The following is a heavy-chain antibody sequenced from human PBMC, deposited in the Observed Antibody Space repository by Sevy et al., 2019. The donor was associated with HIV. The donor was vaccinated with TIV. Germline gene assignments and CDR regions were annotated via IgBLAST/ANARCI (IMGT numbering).Heavy chain of an antibody. Sequence: GGSLRLSCAASGFTFSSYAMHWVRQAPGKGLEWVAVISYDGSNKYYADSVKGRFTISRDNSKNKLYLQMNSLRAEDTAVYYCARGYCSGGSCYSGAIYYYGMDVWGQGTTVTVSS. D-gene: IGHD2-15*01. CDR2: ISYDGSNK. J-gene: IGHJ6*02. V-gene: IGHV3-30*04. CDR3: ARGYCSGGSCYSGAIYYYGMDV. CDR1: GFTFSSYA.